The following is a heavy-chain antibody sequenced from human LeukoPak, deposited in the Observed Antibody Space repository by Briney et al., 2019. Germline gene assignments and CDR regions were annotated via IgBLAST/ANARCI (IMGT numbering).Heavy chain of an antibody. CDR1: GFTFSSYA. CDR3: AKDLNYYDSSGSDFSFDY. Sequence: PGGSLRLSCAASGFTFSSYAMSWVRQAPGKGLEWVSAISGSGGSTYYADSVKGRFTISRDNSKNTLYLQMNSLRAEVTAVYYCAKDLNYYDSSGSDFSFDYWGQGTLVTVSS. V-gene: IGHV3-23*01. D-gene: IGHD3-22*01. CDR2: ISGSGGST. J-gene: IGHJ4*02.